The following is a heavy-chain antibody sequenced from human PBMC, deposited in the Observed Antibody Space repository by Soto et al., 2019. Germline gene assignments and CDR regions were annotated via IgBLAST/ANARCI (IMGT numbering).Heavy chain of an antibody. Sequence: GGSLRLSCEAYGFTFDNYSMHWVRQAPGKGLEWVSIINWDGGSTYYADSVKGRFTISRDNTKNSVYLQMNSLRTEDTAVYYSAKDEASGYAGDYDCYGMDVWGQGTTVTVSS. CDR3: AKDEASGYAGDYDCYGMDV. CDR1: GFTFDNYS. V-gene: IGHV3-43*01. J-gene: IGHJ6*02. D-gene: IGHD5-18*01. CDR2: INWDGGST.